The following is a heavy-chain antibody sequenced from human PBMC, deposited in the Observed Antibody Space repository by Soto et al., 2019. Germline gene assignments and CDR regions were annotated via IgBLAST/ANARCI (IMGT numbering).Heavy chain of an antibody. Sequence: PSETLSLTCAVDGGSFSGYYWSWIRQPPGKGLEWIGEINHSGSTNYNPSLKSRVTISVDTSKNQFSLKLSSVTAADTAVYYCARGLLLAYYYGSGSYYNRLAAFDIWGQGTMVTVS. CDR2: INHSGST. J-gene: IGHJ3*02. CDR1: GGSFSGYY. CDR3: ARGLLLAYYYGSGSYYNRLAAFDI. D-gene: IGHD3-10*01. V-gene: IGHV4-34*01.